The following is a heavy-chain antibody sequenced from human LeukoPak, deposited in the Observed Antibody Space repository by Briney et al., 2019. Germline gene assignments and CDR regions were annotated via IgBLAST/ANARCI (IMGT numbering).Heavy chain of an antibody. Sequence: SEPLTLTCTVSGYSISSGYYWGWIRQPPGKGLEWIGSIYHSGSTYYNPSLKSRVTISVDTSKNQFSLKLSSVTAADTAVYYCARDADSSSNFDYWGQGTLVTVSS. J-gene: IGHJ4*02. CDR3: ARDADSSSNFDY. D-gene: IGHD6-6*01. CDR1: GYSISSGYY. CDR2: IYHSGST. V-gene: IGHV4-38-2*02.